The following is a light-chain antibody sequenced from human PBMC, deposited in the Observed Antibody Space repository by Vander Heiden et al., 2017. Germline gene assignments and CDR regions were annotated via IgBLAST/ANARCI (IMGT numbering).Light chain of an antibody. Sequence: QPVLPHPPPASAAPVQRVTISCTGSSSNIGAGYDVHWYQQLPGTVPKLLIYVNSNRPSGVPDRFSASKSGTSASLAITGLQAEDDAYYYCQSYDSSLDCVFGGGTKLTVL. J-gene: IGLJ3*02. CDR1: SSNIGAGYD. CDR2: VNS. CDR3: QSYDSSLDCV. V-gene: IGLV1-40*01.